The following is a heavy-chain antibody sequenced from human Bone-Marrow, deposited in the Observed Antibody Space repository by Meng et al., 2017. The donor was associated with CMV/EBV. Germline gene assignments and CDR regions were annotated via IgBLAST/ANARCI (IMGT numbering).Heavy chain of an antibody. D-gene: IGHD2-2*03. CDR3: ARDRGYCSSTSCSAYYYYGMDV. CDR2: IWYDGSNK. CDR1: GGTFSSYA. Sequence: SCKASGGTFSSYAISWVRQATGQGLEWMAVIWYDGSNKYYADSVKGRFTISRDNSKNTLYLQMNSLRAEDTAVYYCARDRGYCSSTSCSAYYYYGMDVWGQGTTVTVSS. V-gene: IGHV3-30*16. J-gene: IGHJ6*02.